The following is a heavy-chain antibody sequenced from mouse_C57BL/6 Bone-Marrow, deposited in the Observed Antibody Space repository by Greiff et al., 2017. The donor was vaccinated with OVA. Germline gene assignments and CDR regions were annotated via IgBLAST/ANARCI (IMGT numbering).Heavy chain of an antibody. CDR1: GYTFTSYW. V-gene: IGHV1-55*01. CDR3: ARFSIYYYGSSFLDY. Sequence: QVQLQQSGAELVKPGASVKMSCKASGYTFTSYWITWVKQRPGQGLEWIGDIYPGSGSTNYNEKFKSKATLTVDTSSSTAYMQLSSLTSEDSAVYYCARFSIYYYGSSFLDYWGQGTSVTVSS. CDR2: IYPGSGST. J-gene: IGHJ4*01. D-gene: IGHD1-1*01.